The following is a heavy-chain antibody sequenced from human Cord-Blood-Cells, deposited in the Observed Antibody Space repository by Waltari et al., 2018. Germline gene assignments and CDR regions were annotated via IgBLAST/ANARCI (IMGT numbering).Heavy chain of an antibody. J-gene: IGHJ4*02. CDR1: GFNFSSYE. V-gene: IGHV3-48*03. Sequence: EVQLVESGGGLVQPGGSLRLSCAASGFNFSSYEMNWVRQAPGKGLEWVSYISSSGSTIYYADSVKGRFTISRDNAKNSLYLQMNSLRAEDTAVYYCARGYSGYDSDYWGQGTLVTVSS. D-gene: IGHD5-12*01. CDR2: ISSSGSTI. CDR3: ARGYSGYDSDY.